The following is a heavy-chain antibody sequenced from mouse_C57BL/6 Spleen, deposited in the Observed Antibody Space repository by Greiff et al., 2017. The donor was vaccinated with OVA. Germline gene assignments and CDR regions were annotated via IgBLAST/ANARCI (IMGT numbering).Heavy chain of an antibody. Sequence: QVQLKQPGAELVKPGASVKLSCKASGYTFTSYWMQWVKQRPGQGLEWIGEIDPSDSYTNYNQKFKGKATLTVDTSSSTAYMQLSSLTSEDSAVYYCARSMGFITTVASYFDYWGQGTTLTVSS. CDR3: ARSMGFITTVASYFDY. J-gene: IGHJ2*01. D-gene: IGHD1-1*01. V-gene: IGHV1-50*01. CDR2: IDPSDSYT. CDR1: GYTFTSYW.